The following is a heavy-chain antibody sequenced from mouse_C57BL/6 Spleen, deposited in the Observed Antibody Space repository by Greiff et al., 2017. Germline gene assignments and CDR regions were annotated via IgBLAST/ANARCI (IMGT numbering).Heavy chain of an antibody. CDR3: ARGGTSWYFDV. V-gene: IGHV1-64*01. CDR1: GYTFTSYW. Sequence: QVQLKQPGAELVKPGASVKLSCKASGYTFTSYWMHWVKQRPGQGLEWIGMIHPNSGSTNYNEKFKSKATLTVDKSSSTAYMQLSSLTSEDSAVYYCARGGTSWYFDVWGTGTTVTVSS. D-gene: IGHD3-3*01. CDR2: IHPNSGST. J-gene: IGHJ1*03.